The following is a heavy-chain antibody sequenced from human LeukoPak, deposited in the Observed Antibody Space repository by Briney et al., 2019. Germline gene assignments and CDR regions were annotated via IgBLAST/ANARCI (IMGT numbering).Heavy chain of an antibody. CDR3: ARDGYSSSWYNWSDP. J-gene: IGHJ5*02. CDR2: ISYDGSNK. CDR1: GFTFSSYA. Sequence: PGRSLRLSCAASGFTFSSYAMHWVRKPQARGLGGGAVISYDGSNKYYADSVKGRFTISRDNSKNTLYLQMNSLRAEDTAVYYCARDGYSSSWYNWSDPWGQGTLVTVSS. V-gene: IGHV3-30*04. D-gene: IGHD6-13*01.